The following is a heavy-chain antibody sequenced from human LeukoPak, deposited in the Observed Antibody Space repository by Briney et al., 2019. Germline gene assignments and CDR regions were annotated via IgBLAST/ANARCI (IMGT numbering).Heavy chain of an antibody. J-gene: IGHJ4*02. CDR2: IIPIFGTA. D-gene: IGHD5-18*01. CDR3: ARVGYYSYGPHLGYYFDY. Sequence: ASMKVSCKASGGTFSSYAISWVRQAPGQGLEWMGGIIPIFGTANYAQKFQGRVTITADESTSTAYMELSSLRSEDTAVYYCARVGYYSYGPHLGYYFDYWGQGTLVTVSS. CDR1: GGTFSSYA. V-gene: IGHV1-69*13.